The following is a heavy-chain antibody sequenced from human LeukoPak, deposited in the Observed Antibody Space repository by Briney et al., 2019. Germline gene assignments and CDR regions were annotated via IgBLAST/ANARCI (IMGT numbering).Heavy chain of an antibody. V-gene: IGHV3-23*01. D-gene: IGHD1-1*01. J-gene: IGHJ5*02. CDR1: GFTFSSYS. CDR2: ITGSGSNT. Sequence: GGSLRLSCEASGFTFSSYSMSWVRQAPGKGLEWVSGITGSGSNTYYADSVKGRFTISRDSSKNTLYLQMNSLRAEDTALYYCAKDAAGAGIPFDLWGQGTLVTVSS. CDR3: AKDAAGAGIPFDL.